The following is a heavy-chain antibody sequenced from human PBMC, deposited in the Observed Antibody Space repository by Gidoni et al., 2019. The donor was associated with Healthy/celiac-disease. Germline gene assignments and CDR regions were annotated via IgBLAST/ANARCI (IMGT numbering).Heavy chain of an antibody. CDR1: GFTFSSYG. V-gene: IGHV3-30*18. CDR2: ISYDGSNK. D-gene: IGHD2-2*01. CDR3: AKAGYQ. Sequence: QVQLVESGGGVVQPGRSLRLSCAASGFTFSSYGMHWVRQAPGKGLEWVAVISYDGSNKYYADSVKGRFTISRDNSKNTLYLQMNSLRAEDTAVYYCAKAGYQWGQGTLVTVSS. J-gene: IGHJ4*02.